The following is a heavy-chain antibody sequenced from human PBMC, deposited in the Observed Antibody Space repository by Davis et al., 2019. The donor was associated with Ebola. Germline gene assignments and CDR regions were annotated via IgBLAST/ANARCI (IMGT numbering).Heavy chain of an antibody. CDR1: EFTFSSYA. D-gene: IGHD3-22*01. Sequence: GESLKISCAASEFTFSSYAMHWVRQAPGKGLEWVAVISYDGSNKYYADSVKGRFTISRDNSKNTLYLQMNSLRAEDTAVYYCARDPYDSSGYYWMDYWGQGTLVTVSS. J-gene: IGHJ4*02. CDR3: ARDPYDSSGYYWMDY. V-gene: IGHV3-30-3*01. CDR2: ISYDGSNK.